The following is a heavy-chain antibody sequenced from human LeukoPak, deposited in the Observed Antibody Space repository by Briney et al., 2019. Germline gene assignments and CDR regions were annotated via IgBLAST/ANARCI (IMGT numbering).Heavy chain of an antibody. Sequence: PSETLSLTCAVYGGSFSGYYWSWIRQPPGKGLEWIGEINHSGSTNYNPSLKSRVTISVDTSKNQFSLKLSSVTAADTAVYYCARDYGDYVSRWFDPWGQGTLVTVSS. CDR2: INHSGST. V-gene: IGHV4-34*01. D-gene: IGHD4-17*01. J-gene: IGHJ5*02. CDR3: ARDYGDYVSRWFDP. CDR1: GGSFSGYY.